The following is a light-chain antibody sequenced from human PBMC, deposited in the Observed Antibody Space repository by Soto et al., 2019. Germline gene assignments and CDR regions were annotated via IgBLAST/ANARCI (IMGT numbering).Light chain of an antibody. Sequence: DIVLTQSPDTLSLSPGESATLSCRASQSRGRYLAWYQQKPGQAPRLLIYDASHRATGIPVRFSGSGSESDFTLTISRLEPEDFAVYYCQFYGDPPKTFGQGTKVDIK. CDR1: QSRGRY. CDR2: DAS. J-gene: IGKJ1*01. V-gene: IGKV3-11*01. CDR3: QFYGDPPKT.